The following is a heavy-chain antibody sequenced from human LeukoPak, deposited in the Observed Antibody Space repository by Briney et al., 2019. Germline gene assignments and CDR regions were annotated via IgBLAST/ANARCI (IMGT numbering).Heavy chain of an antibody. D-gene: IGHD6-13*01. Sequence: ASVKVSCKASGYTFTSYGISWVRQAPGQGLEWMGWINAYNGNTNYAQKLQGRVTMTTDTSTSTAYMELRSLRSDDTAVYYCARDNRWIAAAGTGSPLYYFDYWGQGTLVTVSS. J-gene: IGHJ4*02. CDR3: ARDNRWIAAAGTGSPLYYFDY. CDR2: INAYNGNT. V-gene: IGHV1-18*04. CDR1: GYTFTSYG.